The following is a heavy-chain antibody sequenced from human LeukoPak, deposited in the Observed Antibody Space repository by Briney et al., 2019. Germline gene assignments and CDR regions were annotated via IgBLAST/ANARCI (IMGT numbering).Heavy chain of an antibody. D-gene: IGHD3-10*01. J-gene: IGHJ6*02. CDR3: ARDLLTMVRAVIYYYYGMDV. CDR2: IKQGGSEK. Sequence: GGSLRLSCAASGFTFTSYWMSWVRQAPGKGLEWVANIKQGGSEKYYVDSVQGRFTISRDNAKNSLYLQMNSLRAEDTAVYYCARDLLTMVRAVIYYYYGMDVWGQGTRVTVSS. CDR1: GFTFTSYW. V-gene: IGHV3-7*01.